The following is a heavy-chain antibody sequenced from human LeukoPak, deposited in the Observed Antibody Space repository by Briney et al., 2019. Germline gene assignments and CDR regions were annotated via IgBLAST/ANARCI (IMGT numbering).Heavy chain of an antibody. CDR2: IIPIFGTA. V-gene: IGHV1-69*13. CDR1: GGTFSSYA. Sequence: SVKVSCKASGGTFSSYAISWVRQAPGQGLEWMGGIIPIFGTANYAQKFQGRVTITADESTSTAYMELSSLRSEDTAVYYCARSFYCGGDCYSSHDYYYYMDVWGKGTTVTISS. D-gene: IGHD2-21*02. CDR3: ARSFYCGGDCYSSHDYYYYMDV. J-gene: IGHJ6*03.